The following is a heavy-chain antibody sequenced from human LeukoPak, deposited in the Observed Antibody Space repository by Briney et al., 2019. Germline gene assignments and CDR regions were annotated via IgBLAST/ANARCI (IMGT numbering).Heavy chain of an antibody. CDR3: AKFAGSLEYYFDY. J-gene: IGHJ4*02. CDR2: ITWDGGSS. V-gene: IGHV3-43D*03. Sequence: PGGSLRLSCAASGFTFSSYGMSWVRQAPGKGLEWVSLITWDGGSSYYADSVKGRFTISRDNRKNSLYLQMNSLRAEDTALYYCAKFAGSLEYYFDYWGQGTLVTVSS. CDR1: GFTFSSYG.